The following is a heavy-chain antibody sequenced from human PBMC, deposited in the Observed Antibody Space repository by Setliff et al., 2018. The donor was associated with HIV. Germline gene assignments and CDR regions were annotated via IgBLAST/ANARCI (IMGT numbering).Heavy chain of an antibody. CDR2: SIPLFGTV. D-gene: IGHD2-8*01. Sequence: GASVKVSCKASGYTFTTYFIHWVRQAPGQGLEWMGGSIPLFGTVKYAQKFQGRVTITTDELMTTAYMELSSLRSEDTAVYYCASGSGYCRNGVCYIGVHKNPDKYYSDYWGQGTLVTVSS. J-gene: IGHJ4*02. CDR1: GYTFTTYF. V-gene: IGHV1-69*05. CDR3: ASGSGYCRNGVCYIGVHKNPDKYYSDY.